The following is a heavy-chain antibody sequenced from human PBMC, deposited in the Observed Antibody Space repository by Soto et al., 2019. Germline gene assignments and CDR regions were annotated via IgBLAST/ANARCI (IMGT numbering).Heavy chain of an antibody. V-gene: IGHV4-39*01. CDR3: ARGYCSGGSCYSAFDI. D-gene: IGHD2-15*01. CDR1: GGSISSSSYY. CDR2: IYYSGST. J-gene: IGHJ3*02. Sequence: SETLSLTCTVSGGSISSSSYYWGWIRQPPGKGLEWIGSIYYSGSTYYNPSLKSRVTISVDTSKNQFSLKLSSVTAADTAVYYCARGYCSGGSCYSAFDIWGQGTMVTVSS.